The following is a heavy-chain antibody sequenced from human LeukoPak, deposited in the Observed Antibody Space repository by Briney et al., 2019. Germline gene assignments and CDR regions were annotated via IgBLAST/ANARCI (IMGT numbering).Heavy chain of an antibody. J-gene: IGHJ4*02. D-gene: IGHD3-22*01. CDR1: GFTFSSYE. CDR3: AKDFSSGYYYFDY. V-gene: IGHV3-48*03. Sequence: PGGSLRLSCAASGFTFSSYEMNWVRQAPGKGLEWVSYISSSGSTIYYADSVKGRFTISRDNAKNSLFLQMNSLRPEDTALYYCAKDFSSGYYYFDYWGQGTLVTVSS. CDR2: ISSSGSTI.